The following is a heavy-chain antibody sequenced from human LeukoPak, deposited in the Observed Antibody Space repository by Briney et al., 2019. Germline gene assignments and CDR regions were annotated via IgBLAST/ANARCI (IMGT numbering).Heavy chain of an antibody. Sequence: PGGSLRLSCAASGFTFSSYGMNWVRQAPGKGLEWVSVISDRGINTYYADSVKGRFTISRDNSKNTLYLQMNSLRAEDTAVYYCAKDYYYDSRGLGGYFDYWGQGTLVTVSS. CDR1: GFTFSSYG. J-gene: IGHJ4*02. CDR2: ISDRGINT. D-gene: IGHD3-22*01. CDR3: AKDYYYDSRGLGGYFDY. V-gene: IGHV3-23*01.